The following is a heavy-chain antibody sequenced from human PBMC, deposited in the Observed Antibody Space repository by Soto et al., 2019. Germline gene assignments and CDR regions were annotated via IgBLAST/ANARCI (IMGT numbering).Heavy chain of an antibody. CDR2: IGTQHDT. D-gene: IGHD2-8*02. CDR1: GFTFSAFD. J-gene: IGHJ5*02. V-gene: IGHV3-13*01. CDR3: ARQASYWHGGGGWFDP. Sequence: EVQLVESGGGLVQPGGSLRLSCAAPGFTFSAFDMHWVRQTTGKGLEWVAAIGTQHDTYYPDSVKGRFTISRENAKNSLYLQMNSLGAGDTGVYYCARQASYWHGGGGWFDPWGQGTLVTVSS.